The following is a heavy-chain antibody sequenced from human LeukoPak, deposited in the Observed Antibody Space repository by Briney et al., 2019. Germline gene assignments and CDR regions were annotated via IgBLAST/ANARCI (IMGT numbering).Heavy chain of an antibody. D-gene: IGHD2-2*01. CDR1: GFTFSSYA. J-gene: IGHJ4*02. CDR3: AKAEGYCSSISCSYFDY. Sequence: PGGSLRLSCAASGFTFSSYAMSWVRQAPGKGLEWVSAISGSGGSTYYADSVKGRFTISRDNSKNTLYLQMNSLRAEDTAVYYCAKAEGYCSSISCSYFDYWGQGTLVTVSS. V-gene: IGHV3-23*01. CDR2: ISGSGGST.